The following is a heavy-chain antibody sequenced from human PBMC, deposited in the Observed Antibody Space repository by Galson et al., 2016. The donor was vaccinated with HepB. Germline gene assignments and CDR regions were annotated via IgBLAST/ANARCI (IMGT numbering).Heavy chain of an antibody. Sequence: SLRLSCAASGFIASNNHMTWVRQGPGKGLEWVASIKEDGSETYYVDSVKGRFTISRDNAKNSLYLQMSSLRAEDTTVFYCARLRPRSYFDYWGQGTLVTVSS. CDR2: IKEDGSET. CDR1: GFIASNNH. J-gene: IGHJ4*02. V-gene: IGHV3-7*01. CDR3: ARLRPRSYFDY.